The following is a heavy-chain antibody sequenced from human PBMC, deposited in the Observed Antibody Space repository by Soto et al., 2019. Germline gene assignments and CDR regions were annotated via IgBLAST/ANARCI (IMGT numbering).Heavy chain of an antibody. J-gene: IGHJ6*02. CDR1: GFSVSSNY. V-gene: IGHV3-53*04. Sequence: EVQLVESGGGLVQPGGSLRLSCAASGFSVSSNYMNWVRQAPGKGLEWVAVIYGGGATYFADSVKGRFTISRHNSKNTLYLQMNTLRAEDTAVYYCASGNSDHYYGLDVWGQGTTVTVSS. CDR3: ASGNSDHYYGLDV. D-gene: IGHD1-1*01. CDR2: IYGGGAT.